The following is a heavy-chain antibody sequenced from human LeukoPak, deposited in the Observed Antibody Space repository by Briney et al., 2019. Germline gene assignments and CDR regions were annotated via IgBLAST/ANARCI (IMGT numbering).Heavy chain of an antibody. D-gene: IGHD1-14*01. CDR3: ARVPLRPH. CDR1: GFSLSDYY. CDR2: LSMSGTST. V-gene: IGHV3-11*01. J-gene: IGHJ4*02. Sequence: RGTLRLSCAASGFSLSDYYVNWIRQPPGKGLEWVSYLSMSGTSTKYADSVKGRFTISRDNAKNMVFLDMTGLRADDKAVYYCARVPLRPHWGQGTLVTVSS.